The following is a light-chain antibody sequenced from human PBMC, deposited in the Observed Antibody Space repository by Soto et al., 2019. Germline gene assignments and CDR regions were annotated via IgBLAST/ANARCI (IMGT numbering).Light chain of an antibody. J-gene: IGKJ1*01. V-gene: IGKV3-20*01. CDR3: QQYGSSQRT. CDR1: QSVSSY. CDR2: DAS. Sequence: EIVLTQSPATLSLSPGERAPFSCRASQSVSSYLAWYQQKPGQAPRLLIYDASNRATGIPARFSGSGSGTDFTLTISRLEPEDFAVYYCQQYGSSQRTVGQGTKVDI.